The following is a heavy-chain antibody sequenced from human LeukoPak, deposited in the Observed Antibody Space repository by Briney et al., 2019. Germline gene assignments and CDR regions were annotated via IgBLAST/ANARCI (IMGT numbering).Heavy chain of an antibody. J-gene: IGHJ4*02. D-gene: IGHD6-13*01. Sequence: PSETLSLTCAVYGGSFSGYYWSWIRQPPGKGLEWIGEINHSGSTNYNPSLKSRVTISVDTSKNQFSLKLSSVTAADTAVYYCAREVAAAGTHFDYWGQGTLVTVSS. V-gene: IGHV4-34*01. CDR1: GGSFSGYY. CDR3: AREVAAAGTHFDY. CDR2: INHSGST.